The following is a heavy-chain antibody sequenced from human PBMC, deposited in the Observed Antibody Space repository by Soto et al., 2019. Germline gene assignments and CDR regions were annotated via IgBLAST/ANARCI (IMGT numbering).Heavy chain of an antibody. J-gene: IGHJ4*02. CDR1: GFSSGDYN. V-gene: IGHV3-43*01. CDR2: ITWDGGTT. D-gene: IGHD5-12*01. Sequence: EVELVESGGAVVQPGGSLRLSCAASGFSSGDYNIHWVRQCPGRGLEWVSLITWDGGTTYYADSVKGRFTISKDTGKNSVYLHMDSLRSEDSALYYCAKAKRRYSTTSGVDFDYWGQGTLVTVSS. CDR3: AKAKRRYSTTSGVDFDY.